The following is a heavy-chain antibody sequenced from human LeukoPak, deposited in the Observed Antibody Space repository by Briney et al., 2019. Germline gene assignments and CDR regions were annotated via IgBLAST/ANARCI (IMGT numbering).Heavy chain of an antibody. CDR1: GFTFSSYS. V-gene: IGHV3-21*01. J-gene: IGHJ6*02. Sequence: GGSLRLSCAASGFTFSSYSMNWVRQALGKGLEWVSSISSSSSYIYYADSVKGRFTISRDNAKNSLYLQMNSLRAEDTAVYYCARDLIAARGMDVWGQGTTVTVSS. CDR3: ARDLIAARGMDV. CDR2: ISSSSSYI. D-gene: IGHD6-6*01.